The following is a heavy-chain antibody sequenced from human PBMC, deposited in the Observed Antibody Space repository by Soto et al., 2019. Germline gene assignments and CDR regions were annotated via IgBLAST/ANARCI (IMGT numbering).Heavy chain of an antibody. V-gene: IGHV3-23*01. Sequence: EVQLLESGGGLVQPGGSLRLSCAASGFTFSNYAMTWVRQAPGKGLEWVSAISGSGGSTYYADSVKGRFAISRDNSKNTLYLQMNSLRAEDTAVYYCAKGNSGESCDWFDPWGQGTLVTVSS. CDR2: ISGSGGST. D-gene: IGHD2-15*01. CDR3: AKGNSGESCDWFDP. J-gene: IGHJ5*02. CDR1: GFTFSNYA.